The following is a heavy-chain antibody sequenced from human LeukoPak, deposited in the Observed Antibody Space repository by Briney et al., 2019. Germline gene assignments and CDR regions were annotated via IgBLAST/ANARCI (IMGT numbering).Heavy chain of an antibody. CDR2: SSSGTTM. CDR3: ARARFNMIILIKAAFDL. CDR1: GFTFSSYE. Sequence: PGGPLRLSCTASGFTFSSYEMNWVRQAPGKGLECVSSSGTTMHYADSVKGRFTISRDNAKNSLFLHMNSLRAEDTALYYCARARFNMIILIKAAFDLWGQGTMVTVSS. V-gene: IGHV3-48*03. D-gene: IGHD3-22*01. J-gene: IGHJ3*01.